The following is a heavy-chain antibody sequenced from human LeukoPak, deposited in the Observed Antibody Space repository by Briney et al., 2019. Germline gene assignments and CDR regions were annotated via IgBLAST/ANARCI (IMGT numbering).Heavy chain of an antibody. Sequence: PSETLSLTCTVSGGSISSYYWNWIRQPPGKGLEWIAYTYHSGNTNYNPSLKSRVTISVDTSKNQFSLKLSSVTAADTAVYYCARDVGATPGYFDYWGQGTLVTVSS. CDR2: TYHSGNT. V-gene: IGHV4-59*01. CDR1: GGSISSYY. D-gene: IGHD1-26*01. CDR3: ARDVGATPGYFDY. J-gene: IGHJ4*02.